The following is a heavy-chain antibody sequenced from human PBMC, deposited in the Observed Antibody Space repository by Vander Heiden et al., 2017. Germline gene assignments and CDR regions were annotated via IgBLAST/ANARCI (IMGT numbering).Heavy chain of an antibody. J-gene: IGHJ6*02. V-gene: IGHV3-33*01. CDR3: ARDGRVRGIIIRPYYYYGMDV. Sequence: VQLVESGRGVVQPGRSLRLSGAASVFTASNYGIHWVRQAPGKGLEWVAVTWYDGSRKYFADPVQDRFSISRDNSKVFLQMNSLRAEDTAVYYCARDGRVRGIIIRPYYYYGMDVWGQGTAVTVSS. CDR2: TWYDGSRK. CDR1: VFTASNYG. D-gene: IGHD3-10*01.